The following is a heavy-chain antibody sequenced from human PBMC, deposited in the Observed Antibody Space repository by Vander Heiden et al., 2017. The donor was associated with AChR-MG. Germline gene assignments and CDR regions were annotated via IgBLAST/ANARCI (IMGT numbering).Heavy chain of an antibody. J-gene: IGHJ5*02. CDR3: ARGGAAWGRNWFDP. V-gene: IGHV4-59*13. Sequence: QVQLQESGPGLVKPSETLSLTCTVSGGSLSSYYWSWIRQRPGKGLEWIGYIYYSGSTNYNPSLKSRVTISVDTSKNQFSLKLSSVTAADTAVYYCARGGAAWGRNWFDPWGQGTLVTVSS. CDR1: GGSLSSYY. D-gene: IGHD3-16*01. CDR2: IYYSGST.